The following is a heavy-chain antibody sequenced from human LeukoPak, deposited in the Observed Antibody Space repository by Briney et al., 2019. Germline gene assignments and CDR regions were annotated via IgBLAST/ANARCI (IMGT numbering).Heavy chain of an antibody. CDR1: GGSFSGYY. Sequence: SEALSLTCAVYGGSFSGYYWSRIRQPPGKGLEWIGEINHSGSTNYNPSLKSRVTISVDTSKNQFSLKLSSVTAADTAVYYCARGGGYCYGSGSYYKRNWFDPWGQGTLVTVSS. CDR2: INHSGST. V-gene: IGHV4-34*01. D-gene: IGHD3-10*01. J-gene: IGHJ5*02. CDR3: ARGGGYCYGSGSYYKRNWFDP.